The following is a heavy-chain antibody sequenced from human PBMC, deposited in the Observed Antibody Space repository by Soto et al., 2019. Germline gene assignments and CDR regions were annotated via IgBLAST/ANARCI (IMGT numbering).Heavy chain of an antibody. CDR3: ARFLMVRGVIYYYYYGMDV. Sequence: PSETLSLTCTVSGGSISSSSYCWGWIRQPPGKGLEWIGSIYYSGSTYYNPSLKSRVTISVDTSKNQFSLKLSSVTAADTAVYYCARFLMVRGVIYYYYYGMDVWGQGTTVTVSS. D-gene: IGHD3-10*01. CDR2: IYYSGST. CDR1: GGSISSSSYC. V-gene: IGHV4-39*01. J-gene: IGHJ6*02.